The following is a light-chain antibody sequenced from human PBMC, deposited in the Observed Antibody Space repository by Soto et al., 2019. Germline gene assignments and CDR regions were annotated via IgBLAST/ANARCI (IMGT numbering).Light chain of an antibody. CDR3: SSYTSGSTPYV. CDR2: DVT. V-gene: IGLV2-14*03. CDR1: SCDVGAYDY. J-gene: IGLJ1*01. Sequence: QSALTQPASVSGSPGQSITISCTGTSCDVGAYDYVSWYQQYPGKAPKLMIYDVTDRPSGVSDRFFGSKSGNTASLTISGLQAEDEADYYCSSYTSGSTPYVFGTGTKVTVL.